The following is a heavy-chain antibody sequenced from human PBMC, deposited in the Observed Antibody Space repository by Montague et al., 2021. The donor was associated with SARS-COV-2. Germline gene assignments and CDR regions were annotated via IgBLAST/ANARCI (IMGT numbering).Heavy chain of an antibody. CDR2: IYYSGST. V-gene: IGHV4-59*08. Sequence: SETLSLTCTVSGGSISSYYWSWIRQPPGKGLEWIGYIYYSGSTNXNPSLKSRVTISVDTSKNQFSLKLSSATAADTAVYYCARAGSGSYSFYYYYGMDVWGQGTTVTVSS. D-gene: IGHD3-10*01. J-gene: IGHJ6*02. CDR3: ARAGSGSYSFYYYYGMDV. CDR1: GGSISSYY.